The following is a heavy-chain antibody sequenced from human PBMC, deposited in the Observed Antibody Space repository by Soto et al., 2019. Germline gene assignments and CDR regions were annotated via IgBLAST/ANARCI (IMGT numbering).Heavy chain of an antibody. Sequence: SETLSLTCTVSGGSISSYYWSWLRQPPGKGLEWIGHIYYSGSTNYIPSLRSRVTISVDTSKNQFSLKLSSVTAADTAVYYCARGGYCDSTNCYSSYYFDYWGQGTLVTVSS. CDR2: IYYSGST. J-gene: IGHJ4*02. D-gene: IGHD2-2*01. CDR3: ARGGYCDSTNCYSSYYFDY. CDR1: GGSISSYY. V-gene: IGHV4-59*01.